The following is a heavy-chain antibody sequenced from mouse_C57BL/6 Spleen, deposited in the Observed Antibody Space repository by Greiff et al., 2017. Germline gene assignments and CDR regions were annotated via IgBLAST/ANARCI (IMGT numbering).Heavy chain of an antibody. Sequence: EVQGVESGGGLVKPGGSLKLSCAASGFTFSDYGMHWVRQAPEKGLEWVAYISSGSSTIYYADTVKGRFTISRDNAKNTLFLQMTRLRSEDTSMYYCARGSYYGNYESYWYFDVWGTGTTVTVSS. V-gene: IGHV5-17*01. CDR1: GFTFSDYG. CDR2: ISSGSSTI. J-gene: IGHJ1*03. CDR3: ARGSYYGNYESYWYFDV. D-gene: IGHD2-1*01.